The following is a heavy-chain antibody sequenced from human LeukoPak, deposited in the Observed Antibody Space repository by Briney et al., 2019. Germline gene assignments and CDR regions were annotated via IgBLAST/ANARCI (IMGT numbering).Heavy chain of an antibody. CDR3: ARAPPGMIMGPGDY. V-gene: IGHV1-18*01. J-gene: IGHJ4*02. Sequence: ASVKVSCKASDYTFTNYGITWVRQAPGQGPEWMGWISTHDGHTICAQDLQGRVTMTIDTSTTTAYMELRSLKSDDTAVYYCARAPPGMIMGPGDYWGQGALVIVSS. CDR2: ISTHDGHT. D-gene: IGHD3-22*01. CDR1: DYTFTNYG.